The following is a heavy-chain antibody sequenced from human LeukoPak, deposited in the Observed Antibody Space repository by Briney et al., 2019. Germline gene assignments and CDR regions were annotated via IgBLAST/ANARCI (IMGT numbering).Heavy chain of an antibody. CDR2: MNPNSGNT. Sequence: ASVKVSCKASGYTFTSYGISWVRQATGQGLEWMGWMNPNSGNTGYAQRFQGRVTITRNTSISTAYMELSSLRSEDTAVYYCARSTNYDFWSGDQTLDYWGQGTLVTVSS. V-gene: IGHV1-8*03. CDR1: GYTFTSYG. D-gene: IGHD3-3*01. J-gene: IGHJ4*02. CDR3: ARSTNYDFWSGDQTLDY.